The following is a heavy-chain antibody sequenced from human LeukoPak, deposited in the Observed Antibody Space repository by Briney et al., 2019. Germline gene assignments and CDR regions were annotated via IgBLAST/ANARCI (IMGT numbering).Heavy chain of an antibody. D-gene: IGHD2-2*01. V-gene: IGHV1-2*02. CDR3: WGENNIVVVPAARNNWFDP. J-gene: IGHJ5*02. CDR1: GYTFTGYY. CDR2: INPNSGGT. Sequence: ASVKVSCKASGYTFTGYYMHWVRQAPGQGLEWMGWINPNSGGTNYAQKFQGRVTITTDESTSTAYMEMNSLMSEATAAYYWWGENNIVVVPAARNNWFDPWGQGTLVTVSS.